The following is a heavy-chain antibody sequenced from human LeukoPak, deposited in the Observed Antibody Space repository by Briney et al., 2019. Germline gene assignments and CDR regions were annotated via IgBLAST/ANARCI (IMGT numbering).Heavy chain of an antibody. D-gene: IGHD7-27*01. CDR3: AKDRELGKYSDY. Sequence: GGSLRLSCAASGFTVSSNYMSWVRQAPGKGLEWVSYISSSGSTIYYADSVKGRFTISRDNSKNTLYLQMNSLRAEDTAVYYCAKDRELGKYSDYWGQGTLVTVSS. J-gene: IGHJ4*02. V-gene: IGHV3-11*04. CDR2: ISSSGSTI. CDR1: GFTVSSNY.